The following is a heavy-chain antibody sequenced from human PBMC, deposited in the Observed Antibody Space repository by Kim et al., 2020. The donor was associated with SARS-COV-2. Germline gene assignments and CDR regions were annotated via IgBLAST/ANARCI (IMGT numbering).Heavy chain of an antibody. CDR2: ISSSSSYI. Sequence: GGSLRLSCAASGFTFSSYSMNWVRQAPGKGLEWVSSISSSSSYIYYADSVKGRFTISRDNAKNSLYLQMNSLRAEDTSVYYCASVTMIVEEGDAFDIWGQGTMVTVSS. CDR1: GFTFSSYS. D-gene: IGHD3-22*01. V-gene: IGHV3-21*01. CDR3: ASVTMIVEEGDAFDI. J-gene: IGHJ3*02.